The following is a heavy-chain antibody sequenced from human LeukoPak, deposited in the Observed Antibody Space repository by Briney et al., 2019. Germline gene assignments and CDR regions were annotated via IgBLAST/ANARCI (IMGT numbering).Heavy chain of an antibody. V-gene: IGHV4-38-2*02. CDR2: MYHSGST. CDR1: GYSISSGYY. CDR3: ARVIRLDSSGYYYTLNWFDP. J-gene: IGHJ5*02. D-gene: IGHD3-22*01. Sequence: SETLSLTCTVSGYSISSGYYWGWIRQPPGKGLEWIGSMYHSGSTYSNPSLKSRVTISVDTSKNQFSLKLSSVTAADTAVYYCARVIRLDSSGYYYTLNWFDPWGQGTLVTVSS.